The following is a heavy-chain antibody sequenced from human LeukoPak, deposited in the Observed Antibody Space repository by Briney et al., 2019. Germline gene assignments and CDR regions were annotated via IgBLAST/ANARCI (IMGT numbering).Heavy chain of an antibody. J-gene: IGHJ4*02. CDR3: AKGQIYWNDVAYFDF. CDR2: ISGSGSST. Sequence: GGSLRLSCAASGFTFSSYAMSWVRQAPGKGLEWVSSISGSGSSTYYADSVKGRFTMSRDNSKNTLFLQMNSLRADDTAVYHCAKGQIYWNDVAYFDFWGQGTLVTVSS. D-gene: IGHD1-1*01. CDR1: GFTFSSYA. V-gene: IGHV3-23*01.